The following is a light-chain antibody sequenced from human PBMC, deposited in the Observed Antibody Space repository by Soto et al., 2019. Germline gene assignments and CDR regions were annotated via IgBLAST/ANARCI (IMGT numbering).Light chain of an antibody. Sequence: IVLTLYPSTLSLSPGERGTLSCGASQSVSTSLPWYQQKPGQAPRLLIYGAASRATGIPDRFSGSGSGTDFTLTISRLEPEDFAVYFCQQYASSPYTFGQGTKVDIK. CDR3: QQYASSPYT. J-gene: IGKJ2*01. CDR2: GAA. CDR1: QSVSTS. V-gene: IGKV3-20*01.